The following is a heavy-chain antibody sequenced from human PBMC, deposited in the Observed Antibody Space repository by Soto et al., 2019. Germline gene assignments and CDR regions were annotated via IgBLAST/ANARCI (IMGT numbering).Heavy chain of an antibody. CDR3: ARDRVGTTRDKAPDF. Sequence: SLRLSCAASGFTFSSYWMSWVRQTPGEGLEWVANMNQDGSEKYYVDSMKGRFTISRDNAKNSLYLQMNSLRAEDTAVYYCARDRVGTTRDKAPDFWGQGTLVTVSS. CDR2: MNQDGSEK. V-gene: IGHV3-7*01. D-gene: IGHD1-26*01. CDR1: GFTFSSYW. J-gene: IGHJ4*02.